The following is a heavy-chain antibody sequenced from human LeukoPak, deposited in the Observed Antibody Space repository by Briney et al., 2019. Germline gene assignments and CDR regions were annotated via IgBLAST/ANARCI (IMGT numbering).Heavy chain of an antibody. D-gene: IGHD2-2*02. CDR2: IKRRSDGGTT. CDR3: TTDQGYIYYFYY. J-gene: IGHJ4*02. Sequence: GGSLRLSCAASGLTFSNGWMSWVRQAPGKGLEWVGRIKRRSDGGTTDYAAFVKGRFTMSRDDSKNTLYLQMNSLETEDTAVYYGTTDQGYIYYFYYWGQGTLVTVSS. V-gene: IGHV3-15*01. CDR1: GLTFSNGW.